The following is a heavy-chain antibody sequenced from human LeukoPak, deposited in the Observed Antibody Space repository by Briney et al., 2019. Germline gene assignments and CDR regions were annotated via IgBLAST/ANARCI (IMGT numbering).Heavy chain of an antibody. CDR2: IKQDGSEK. J-gene: IGHJ6*02. CDR3: ARDRDGVDV. Sequence: GGSLRLSCAASGFTFSSYAMSWVRQAPGKGLEWVANIKQDGSEKYYVDSVKGRFTISRDNAKNSLYLQMNSLRAEDTAIYYCARDRDGVDVWGQGTTVTVSS. V-gene: IGHV3-7*01. D-gene: IGHD3-10*01. CDR1: GFTFSSYA.